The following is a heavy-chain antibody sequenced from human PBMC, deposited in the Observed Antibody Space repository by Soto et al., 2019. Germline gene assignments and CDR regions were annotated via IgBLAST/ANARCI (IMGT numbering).Heavy chain of an antibody. V-gene: IGHV1-69*04. CDR2: IIPILGIP. J-gene: IGHJ4*02. CDR3: GTDSVSDWLPGVGY. CDR1: GVSFSDST. Sequence: QVLLVQSGAEVKKPGSSVKVSCKASGVSFSDSTISWVRQAPGQGLEWMGKIIPILGIPNFAQKFQGRVTITAVKSTSTAYMELSSLRSEDTAVYYCGTDSVSDWLPGVGYWGQGTLVTVSS. D-gene: IGHD6-19*01.